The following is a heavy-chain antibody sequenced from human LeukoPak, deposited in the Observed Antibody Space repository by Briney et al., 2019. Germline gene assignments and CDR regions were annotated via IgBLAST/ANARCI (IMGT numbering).Heavy chain of an antibody. V-gene: IGHV3-7*01. CDR2: IKQDGSEK. Sequence: PGGSLRLSCAASGFTFSSYWMSWVRQAPGKGLEWVANIKQDGSEKYYVDSVKGRFTISRGNAKNSLYLQMNSLRAEDTAVYYCARPPLDIGHYYYYYYMDVWGKGTTVTVSS. D-gene: IGHD5-12*01. CDR1: GFTFSSYW. J-gene: IGHJ6*03. CDR3: ARPPLDIGHYYYYYYMDV.